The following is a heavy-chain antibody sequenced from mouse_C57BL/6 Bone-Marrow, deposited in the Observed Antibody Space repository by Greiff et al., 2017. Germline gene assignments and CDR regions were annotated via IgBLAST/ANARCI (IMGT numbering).Heavy chain of an antibody. D-gene: IGHD3-2*02. V-gene: IGHV5-9-1*02. J-gene: IGHJ4*01. CDR3: TRDSSGYDYAMDY. CDR2: ISSGGDYI. CDR1: GFTFSSYA. Sequence: EVQGVESGEGLVKPGGSLKLSCAASGFTFSSYAMSWVRQTPEKRLEWVAYISSGGDYIYYADTVKGRFTISRDNARNTLYLQMSSLTSEDTAMYYCTRDSSGYDYAMDYWGQGTSVTVSS.